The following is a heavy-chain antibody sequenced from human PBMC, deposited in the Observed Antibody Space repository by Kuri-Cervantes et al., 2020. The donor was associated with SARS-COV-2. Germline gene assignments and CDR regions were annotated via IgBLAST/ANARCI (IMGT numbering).Heavy chain of an antibody. CDR2: INSDGSST. D-gene: IGHD3-16*01. Sequence: GESLKISCAASGFTFSSYWMHWVRQAPGKGLVWVSRINSDGSSTSYADSVKGRFTISRDNSKNTLYLQMNSLRAEDTAVYYCARDSPSVMGFDYWGQGTLVTVSS. J-gene: IGHJ4*02. CDR3: ARDSPSVMGFDY. CDR1: GFTFSSYW. V-gene: IGHV3-74*01.